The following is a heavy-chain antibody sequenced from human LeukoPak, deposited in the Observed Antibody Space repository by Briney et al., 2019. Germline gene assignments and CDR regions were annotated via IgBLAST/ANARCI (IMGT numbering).Heavy chain of an antibody. J-gene: IGHJ4*02. D-gene: IGHD6-13*01. CDR3: ASSLIAAAGTVFDY. Sequence: SETLSLTCTVSGGSISSGSYYWSWIRQPAGKGLEWIGRIYTSGSTNYNPSLKSRVTISVDTSKNQFSLKLSSVTAADTAVYYCASSLIAAAGTVFDYWGQGTLVTVSS. CDR1: GGSISSGSYY. V-gene: IGHV4-61*02. CDR2: IYTSGST.